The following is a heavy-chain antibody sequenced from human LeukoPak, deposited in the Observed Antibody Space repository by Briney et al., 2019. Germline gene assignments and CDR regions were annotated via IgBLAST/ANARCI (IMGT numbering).Heavy chain of an antibody. Sequence: ASVKVSCKASGYTFTSYYMHWVRQAPRQGLEWMGIINPSGGSTSYAQKFQGRVTITRDTSTSTVYMELSSLRSEDTAVYYCARGCRGGSCYSGSTLFDYWGQGTLVTVSS. CDR3: ARGCRGGSCYSGSTLFDY. CDR2: INPSGGST. CDR1: GYTFTSYY. V-gene: IGHV1-46*01. D-gene: IGHD2-15*01. J-gene: IGHJ4*02.